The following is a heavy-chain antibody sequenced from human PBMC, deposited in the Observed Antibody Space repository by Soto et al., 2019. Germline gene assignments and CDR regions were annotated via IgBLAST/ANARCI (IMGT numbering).Heavy chain of an antibody. CDR3: ASGGEVRGVRPFDY. CDR1: GFTFSSYE. D-gene: IGHD3-10*01. J-gene: IGHJ4*02. CDR2: ISSSGSTI. Sequence: EVQLVESGGGLVQPGGSLRLSCAASGFTFSSYEMNWVRQAPGTGLEWVSYISSSGSTIYYADSVKGRFTISRDNAKNSLYLQMNSLRAEDTAVYYCASGGEVRGVRPFDYWGQGTLVTVSS. V-gene: IGHV3-48*03.